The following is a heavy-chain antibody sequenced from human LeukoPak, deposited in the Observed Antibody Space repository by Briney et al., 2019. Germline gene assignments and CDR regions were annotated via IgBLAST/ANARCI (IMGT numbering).Heavy chain of an antibody. CDR3: ARESLSSGTPIDY. CDR2: ISSSGRTI. D-gene: IGHD5-12*01. Sequence: PGGSLRLSCAASGFAFSSYEMNWVRQAPGKGLEWVSYISSSGRTIYYADSVKGRFTISRDNAKNSPYLQMNNLGAEDSAVYYCARESLSSGTPIDYWGQGTLVTVSS. CDR1: GFAFSSYE. J-gene: IGHJ4*02. V-gene: IGHV3-48*03.